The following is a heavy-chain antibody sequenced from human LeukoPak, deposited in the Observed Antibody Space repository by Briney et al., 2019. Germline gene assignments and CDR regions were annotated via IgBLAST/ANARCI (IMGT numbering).Heavy chain of an antibody. V-gene: IGHV3-74*01. D-gene: IGHD1-1*01. CDR3: ASAWSY. J-gene: IGHJ4*02. CDR2: ISPDGSTT. Sequence: GGTLRLSCVASRFTFSNYWMHWVRQTPGKGLVWVSYISPDGSTTRYADSVKGRFTISRDNAKNTLYPQMNSLRVEDTAVYFCASAWSYWGQGALVTVSS. CDR1: RFTFSNYW.